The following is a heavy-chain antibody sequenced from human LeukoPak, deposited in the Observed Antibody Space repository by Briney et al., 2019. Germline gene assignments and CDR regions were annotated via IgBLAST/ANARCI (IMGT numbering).Heavy chain of an antibody. J-gene: IGHJ4*02. CDR2: IRYDGSNK. D-gene: IGHD3-22*01. V-gene: IGHV3-30*02. Sequence: GGSLRLSCAAPGFTFSSYGMHWVRQAPGKGLEWVAFIRYDGSNKYYADSVKGRFTISRDNSKNTLYLQMNSLRAEDTAVYYCAKGYYYDSSGYSASFYDYWGQGTLVTVSS. CDR1: GFTFSSYG. CDR3: AKGYYYDSSGYSASFYDY.